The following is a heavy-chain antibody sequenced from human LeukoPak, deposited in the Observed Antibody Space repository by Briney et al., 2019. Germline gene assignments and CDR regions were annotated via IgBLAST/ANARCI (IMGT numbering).Heavy chain of an antibody. V-gene: IGHV1-69*13. CDR2: IIPIFGTA. CDR3: ARDDSYDSSGYYYRGNY. CDR1: GGTFSSYA. J-gene: IGHJ4*02. Sequence: GASVKVSCKASGGTFSSYAISWVRQAPGQGLEWMGGIIPIFGTANYAQKFQGRVTITADESTSTAYMELSSLRSEDTAVYYCARDDSYDSSGYYYRGNYWGQGTLVTVSS. D-gene: IGHD3-22*01.